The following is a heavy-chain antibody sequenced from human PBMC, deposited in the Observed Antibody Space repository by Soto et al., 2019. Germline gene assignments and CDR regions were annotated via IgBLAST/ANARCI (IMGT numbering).Heavy chain of an antibody. CDR1: GGSISSGGYY. CDR3: ARADCSSTSCYTVYYFDY. J-gene: IGHJ4*02. D-gene: IGHD2-2*02. CDR2: IYYSGST. V-gene: IGHV4-31*03. Sequence: LSLTCTVSGGSISSGGYYWSWIRQHPGKGLEWIGYIYYSGSTYYNPSLKSRVTISVDTSKNQFSLKLSSVTAADTAVYYCARADCSSTSCYTVYYFDYWGQGTLVTVSS.